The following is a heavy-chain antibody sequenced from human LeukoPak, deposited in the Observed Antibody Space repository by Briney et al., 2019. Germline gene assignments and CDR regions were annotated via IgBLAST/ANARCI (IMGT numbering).Heavy chain of an antibody. CDR2: INPSGGSK. CDR3: AGEEGVIGDLNY. V-gene: IGHV1-46*01. D-gene: IGHD3-16*02. J-gene: IGHJ4*02. Sequence: ASVKVSCKASGYTIIRYYMHWVRQAPGERLEWMGIINPSGGSKSYAQKFQGRVTMTRDTSTSTVYMELSSLRSEDTAVYYCAGEEGVIGDLNYWGQGTLVTVSS. CDR1: GYTIIRYY.